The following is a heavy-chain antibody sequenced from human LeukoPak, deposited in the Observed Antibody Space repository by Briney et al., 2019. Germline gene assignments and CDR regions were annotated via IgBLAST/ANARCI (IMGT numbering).Heavy chain of an antibody. D-gene: IGHD2-21*02. CDR3: ARAQAYCGGDCHFQP. V-gene: IGHV1-46*01. J-gene: IGHJ1*01. CDR1: GYTFTSYY. Sequence: ASVKVSCKASGYTFTSYYMHWVRQAPGQGLEWMGIINPSGGSTDYAQKFQGRVTMTRDTSPSTVYMELSSLRSEDTAVYYCARAQAYCGGDCHFQPWGQGTLVTVSS. CDR2: INPSGGST.